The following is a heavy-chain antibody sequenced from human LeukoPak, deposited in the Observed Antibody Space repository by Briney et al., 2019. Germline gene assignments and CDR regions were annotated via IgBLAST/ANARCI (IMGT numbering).Heavy chain of an antibody. CDR1: GFTFDDYS. J-gene: IGHJ4*02. CDR2: ISWDGVST. V-gene: IGHV3-43*01. Sequence: GGSLRLSCAASGFTFDDYSIHWVRQAPGKGLEWVSFISWDGVSTYYADSVKGRFTISRDNAENSVFLQMRSLRLEDTAVYYCARGEYHQDGIGYNRFDNWGQGALVTVSS. CDR3: ARGEYHQDGIGYNRFDN. D-gene: IGHD5-24*01.